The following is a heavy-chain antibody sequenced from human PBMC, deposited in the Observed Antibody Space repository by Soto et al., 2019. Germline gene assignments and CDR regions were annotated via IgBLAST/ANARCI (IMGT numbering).Heavy chain of an antibody. CDR1: GFTLSMSA. J-gene: IGHJ3*01. Sequence: PGGSLRLSCASSGFTLSMSAVNWVRQAPGKGLEWVSYISDSGDRTYHADSVKGRFTISRDRSKNTVSLQMDSLRAEDTAVYYCAKDRGIIVKAGDAFDVWGKGTKVTVSS. V-gene: IGHV3-23*01. CDR3: AKDRGIIVKAGDAFDV. CDR2: ISDSGDRT. D-gene: IGHD3-16*02.